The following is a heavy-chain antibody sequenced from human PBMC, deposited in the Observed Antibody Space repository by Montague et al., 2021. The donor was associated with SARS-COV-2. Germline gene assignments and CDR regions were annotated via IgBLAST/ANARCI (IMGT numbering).Heavy chain of an antibody. CDR3: VREKAGGLRNVFGI. V-gene: IGHV4-38-2*02. J-gene: IGHJ3*02. Sequence: SETLSLTCTVSGFSIGSGDYWGWIRQPPGKGLEWIGSIYHSGTTXYNPSLQSRLTMSIDTSTNQFSLRLTSVTAADTAVFFCVREKAGGLRNVFGIWGQGTMVSVSS. CDR1: GFSIGSGDY. CDR2: IYHSGTT.